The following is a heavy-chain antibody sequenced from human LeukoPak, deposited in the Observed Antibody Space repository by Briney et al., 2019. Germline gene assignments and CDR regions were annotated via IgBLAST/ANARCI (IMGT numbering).Heavy chain of an antibody. CDR2: MSDDGGDK. CDR3: EGRRDSIYCFGVDC. Sequence: GGSLRLSCAASGFTFSSYAMHWVRQAPGKGLEWVAVMSDDGGDKYYADSVKGRFTISRDNAKNSLYLQMNSLRAEDTSVYCCEGRRDSIYCFGVDCWGQGSVVTVSS. CDR1: GFTFSSYA. D-gene: IGHD5/OR15-5a*01. V-gene: IGHV3-30*04. J-gene: IGHJ4*02.